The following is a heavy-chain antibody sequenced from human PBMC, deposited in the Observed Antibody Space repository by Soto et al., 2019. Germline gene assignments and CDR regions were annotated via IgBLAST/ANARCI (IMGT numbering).Heavy chain of an antibody. CDR3: ARVSYYGSGSYVLYYYGMDV. V-gene: IGHV1-58*01. Sequence: SVKVSCKASGFTFTSSAVQWVRQARGQRLEWIGWIVVGSGNTNYAQKFQERVTITRDMSTSTAYMELSSLRSEDTAVYYCARVSYYGSGSYVLYYYGMDVWGQGTTVTVSS. D-gene: IGHD3-10*01. CDR2: IVVGSGNT. J-gene: IGHJ6*02. CDR1: GFTFTSSA.